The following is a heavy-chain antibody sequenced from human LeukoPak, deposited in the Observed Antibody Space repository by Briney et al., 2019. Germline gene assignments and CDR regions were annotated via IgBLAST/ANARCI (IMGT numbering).Heavy chain of an antibody. V-gene: IGHV3-7*01. J-gene: IGHJ6*03. Sequence: GGSLRLSCAASGFTFSSYWMSWVRQAPGKGLEWVANIKKDGSEKYYVDSVKGRFTISRDNAKNSLYLQMNSLRAEDAAVYYCARVGGDRGLYYYYYMDVWGKGTTVTVSS. CDR2: IKKDGSEK. CDR3: ARVGGDRGLYYYYYMDV. CDR1: GFTFSSYW. D-gene: IGHD2-21*02.